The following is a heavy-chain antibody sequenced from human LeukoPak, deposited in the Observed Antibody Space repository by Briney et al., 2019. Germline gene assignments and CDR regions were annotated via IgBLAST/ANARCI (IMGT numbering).Heavy chain of an antibody. Sequence: PSETLSLTCAVYGGSFSGYYWSWIRQPPGKGLEWIGEINHSGSTNYNPTLKSRVTISVDTSKNQFSLKLSSATAADTAVYYCARGSQRYSRTKNAFDIWGQGTMVTVSS. V-gene: IGHV4-34*01. CDR2: INHSGST. CDR3: ARGSQRYSRTKNAFDI. CDR1: GGSFSGYY. D-gene: IGHD6-13*01. J-gene: IGHJ3*02.